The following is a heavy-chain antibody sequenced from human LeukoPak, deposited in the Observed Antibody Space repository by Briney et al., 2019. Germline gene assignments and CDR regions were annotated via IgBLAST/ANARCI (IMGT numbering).Heavy chain of an antibody. V-gene: IGHV1-2*02. CDR2: INPNTGAT. CDR3: VTLSSNADFDY. J-gene: IGHJ4*02. CDR1: GYTFTGYY. Sequence: ASVKVSCKASGYTFTGYYMHWVRQAPGQGLEWMGWINPNTGATNYAQKFQGRVTMTTDTSISTAYMELSRLRSDDTAVYYCVTLSSNADFDYWGQGTLVTVSS. D-gene: IGHD6-6*01.